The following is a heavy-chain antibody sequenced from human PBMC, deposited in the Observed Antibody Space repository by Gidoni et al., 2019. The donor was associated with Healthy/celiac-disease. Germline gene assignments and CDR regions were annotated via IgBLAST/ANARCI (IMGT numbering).Heavy chain of an antibody. J-gene: IGHJ6*02. CDR1: GYTFTSYA. Sequence: QVQLVQSGAEVKKPGASVKVSCKASGYTFTSYAMHWVRQAPGQRLEWMGWINDGNGNTKFSQKFQGRVTITRDTSASTAYMELSSLRSEDTAVYYCARDWLVAGDPNYYYYGMDVWGQGTTVTVSS. D-gene: IGHD2-21*01. CDR2: INDGNGNT. CDR3: ARDWLVAGDPNYYYYGMDV. V-gene: IGHV1-3*01.